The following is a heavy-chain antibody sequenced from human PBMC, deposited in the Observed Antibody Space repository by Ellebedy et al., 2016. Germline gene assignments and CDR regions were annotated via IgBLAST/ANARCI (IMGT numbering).Heavy chain of an antibody. CDR3: ARSGYCSGGSCYSFDY. CDR1: GGSISSGGYY. Sequence: SETLSLTXTVSGGSISSGGYYWSWIRQHPGKGLEWIGYIYYSGSTYYNPSLKSRVTISVDTSKNQFSLKLSSVTAADTAVYYCARSGYCSGGSCYSFDYWGQGTLVTVSS. D-gene: IGHD2-15*01. J-gene: IGHJ4*02. CDR2: IYYSGST. V-gene: IGHV4-31*03.